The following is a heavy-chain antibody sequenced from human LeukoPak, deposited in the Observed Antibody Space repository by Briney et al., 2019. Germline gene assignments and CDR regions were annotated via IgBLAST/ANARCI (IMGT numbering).Heavy chain of an antibody. CDR3: VSFYEAY. CDR1: GNYW. D-gene: IGHD2/OR15-2a*01. Sequence: GGSLRLSCAASGNYWMHWVRQAPGKGLVWVSHINSDGSWTSYADSVKGRFTISKDNAKNTVYLQTNNLRAEDTAVYYCVSFYEAYWGRGTLVTVSS. J-gene: IGHJ4*02. CDR2: INSDGSWT. V-gene: IGHV3-74*01.